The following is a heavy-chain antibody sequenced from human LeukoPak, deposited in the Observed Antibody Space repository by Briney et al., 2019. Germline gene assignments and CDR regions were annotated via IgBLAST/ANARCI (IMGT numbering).Heavy chain of an antibody. CDR2: IKSKPDGGTT. CDR3: TTASYDYYDTSDFSFGGF. J-gene: IGHJ4*02. D-gene: IGHD3-22*01. V-gene: IGHV3-15*01. CDR1: GFAFTNAW. Sequence: KPGGSLRLSCAASGFAFTNAWMNWIRQAPGKGLEWVGRIKSKPDGGTTTYAAPVRGRFTISRDDSKNMLYLQMISLKTEDTATYYCTTASYDYYDTSDFSFGGFWGQETLVTVSS.